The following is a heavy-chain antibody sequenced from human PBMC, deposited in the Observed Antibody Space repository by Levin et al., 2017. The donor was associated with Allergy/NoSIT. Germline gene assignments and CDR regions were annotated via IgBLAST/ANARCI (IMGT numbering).Heavy chain of an antibody. J-gene: IGHJ5*02. CDR2: IRSKANSYAT. Sequence: GESLKISCAASGFTFSGSAMHWVRQASGKGLEWVGRIRSKANSYATAYAASVKGRFTISRDDSKNTAYLQMNSLKTEDTAVYYCTRLYSSGGYSWFDPWGQGTLVTVSS. D-gene: IGHD6-19*01. CDR3: TRLYSSGGYSWFDP. V-gene: IGHV3-73*01. CDR1: GFTFSGSA.